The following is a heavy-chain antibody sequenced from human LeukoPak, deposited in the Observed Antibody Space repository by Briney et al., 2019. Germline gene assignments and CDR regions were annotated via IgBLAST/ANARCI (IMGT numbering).Heavy chain of an antibody. V-gene: IGHV1-18*01. CDR2: ISAYNGNT. J-gene: IGHJ4*01. Sequence: ASVKVSCKASGYPFDNFGLTWVRQAPGQGLEWMGWISAYNGNTHYAQRFRGRLTLTTETSTSTAYLELRSLKSDDTAVYYCARDRVGGDLTGVSLYWGQGTLVTVSS. CDR3: ARDRVGGDLTGVSLY. D-gene: IGHD4-17*01. CDR1: GYPFDNFG.